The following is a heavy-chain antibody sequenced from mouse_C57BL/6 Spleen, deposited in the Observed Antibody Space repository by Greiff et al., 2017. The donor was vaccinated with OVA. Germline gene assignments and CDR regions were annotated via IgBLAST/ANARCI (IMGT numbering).Heavy chain of an antibody. CDR3: ARWETAQATGYWYFDV. Sequence: VQLQQSGPELVKPGASVKISCKASGYSFTDYNMNWVKQSNGKSLEWIGVINPNYGTTSYNQKFKGKATLTVDQSSSTAYMQLNSLTSEDSAVYYCARWETAQATGYWYFDVWGTGTTVTVSS. D-gene: IGHD3-2*02. CDR1: GYSFTDYN. V-gene: IGHV1-39*01. J-gene: IGHJ1*03. CDR2: INPNYGTT.